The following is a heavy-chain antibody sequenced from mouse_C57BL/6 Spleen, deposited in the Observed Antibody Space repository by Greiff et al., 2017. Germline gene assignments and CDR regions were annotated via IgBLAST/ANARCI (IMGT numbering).Heavy chain of an antibody. V-gene: IGHV2-6*01. CDR1: GFSLTSYG. Sequence: VQRVESGPGLVAPSQSLSITCTVSGFSLTSYGVDWVRQSPGKGLEWLGVIWGVGSTNYNSALKSRLSISKDNSKSQVFLKMNSLQTDDTAMYYCASGPGAMDYWGQGTSVTVSS. CDR3: ASGPGAMDY. CDR2: IWGVGST. J-gene: IGHJ4*01.